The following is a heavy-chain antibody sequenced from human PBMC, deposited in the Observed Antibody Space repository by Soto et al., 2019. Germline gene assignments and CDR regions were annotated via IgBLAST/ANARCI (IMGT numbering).Heavy chain of an antibody. CDR3: VREAYIGYGHAIDH. V-gene: IGHV4-4*02. CDR2: VYHTGDT. D-gene: IGHD5-12*01. CDR1: GGTVASSHW. J-gene: IGHJ4*02. Sequence: SETLSLTCGVSGGTVASSHWWSWVRQSPGRGLEWIGNVYHTGDTNFNPSLQSRVTFSVDKSNNQFSLRLTSVTAADTAVYYCVREAYIGYGHAIDHWGPGTMVAVSS.